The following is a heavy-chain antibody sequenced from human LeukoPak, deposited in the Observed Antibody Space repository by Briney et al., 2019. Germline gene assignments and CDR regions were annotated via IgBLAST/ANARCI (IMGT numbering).Heavy chain of an antibody. CDR1: GFTVSCNC. CDR3: ARDTGMYYDFWSGYYPYYYYYMDV. Sequence: PGGSLRLSCAASGFTVSCNCMSWVRQAPGKGLEWVSVIYSGGSTYYADSVKGRFTISRDNSKNTLYLQMNSLGAEDTAVYYCARDTGMYYDFWSGYYPYYYYYMDVWGKGTTVTVSS. J-gene: IGHJ6*03. D-gene: IGHD3-3*01. V-gene: IGHV3-53*01. CDR2: IYSGGST.